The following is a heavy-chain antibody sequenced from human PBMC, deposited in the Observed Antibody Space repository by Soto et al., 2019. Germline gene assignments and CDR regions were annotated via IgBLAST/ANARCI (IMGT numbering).Heavy chain of an antibody. J-gene: IGHJ6*02. CDR1: GFTFSSYG. D-gene: IGHD6-13*01. Sequence: QVQLVESGGGVVQPGRSLRLSCAASGFTFSSYGMHWVRQAPGKGLEWVAVISYDGSNKYYADSVKGRFTISRDISKTTLYLQMNRLRAEDTALYYCAKVEAGTGTWSTPTFSSALDVWGQGTTVTVSS. CDR3: AKVEAGTGTWSTPTFSSALDV. CDR2: ISYDGSNK. V-gene: IGHV3-30*18.